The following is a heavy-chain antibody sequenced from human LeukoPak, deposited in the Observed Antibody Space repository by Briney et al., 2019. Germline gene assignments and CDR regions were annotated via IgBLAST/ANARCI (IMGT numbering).Heavy chain of an antibody. Sequence: SVKVSCKASGGTFSSYAISWVGQAPGQGLECMGGIIPIFGTANYAQKFQGRVTITADKSTSTAYMELSSLKSEDTAVYYCARVRGYYDSSGYGGVFDYWGQGTLVTVSS. V-gene: IGHV1-69*06. D-gene: IGHD3-22*01. CDR1: GGTFSSYA. J-gene: IGHJ4*02. CDR2: IIPIFGTA. CDR3: ARVRGYYDSSGYGGVFDY.